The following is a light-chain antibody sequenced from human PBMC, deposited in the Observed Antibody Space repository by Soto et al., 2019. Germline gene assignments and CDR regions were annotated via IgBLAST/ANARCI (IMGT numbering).Light chain of an antibody. CDR1: SSDVGGYNY. Sequence: QSVLTQPASVSGSPGQSITISCTGTSSDVGGYNYVSWSQQHPGKAPKLMIYEVSNRPSGVSNRFSGSKSGNTASLTISGLQAEDEADYYCSSYTTIDTYVFGTGTKVNVL. V-gene: IGLV2-14*01. J-gene: IGLJ1*01. CDR3: SSYTTIDTYV. CDR2: EVS.